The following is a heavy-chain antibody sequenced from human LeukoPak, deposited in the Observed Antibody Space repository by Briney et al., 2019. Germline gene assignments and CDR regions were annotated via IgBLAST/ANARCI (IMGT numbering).Heavy chain of an antibody. Sequence: GGSLRLCCAASGFTFSDYYMSWIRQAPGKGLEWVSYISSSSSYTNYADSVKGRFTISRDNAKNSLYLQMNSLRAEDTAVYYCARVGYCSGGSCYPDAFDIWGQGTMVTVSS. CDR1: GFTFSDYY. CDR2: ISSSSSYT. J-gene: IGHJ3*02. V-gene: IGHV3-11*06. D-gene: IGHD2-15*01. CDR3: ARVGYCSGGSCYPDAFDI.